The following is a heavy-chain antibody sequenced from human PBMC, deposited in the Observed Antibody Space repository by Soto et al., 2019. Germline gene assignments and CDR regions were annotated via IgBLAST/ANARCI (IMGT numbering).Heavy chain of an antibody. CDR3: ARGEDYGDYAHRSYFHY. V-gene: IGHV1-69*13. J-gene: IGHJ4*02. CDR2: IIPIFGTA. D-gene: IGHD4-17*01. CDR1: GGPFSSYA. Sequence: GSSVKVSCKASGGPFSSYAISWVRQAPGQGLEWMGGIIPIFGTANYAQKFQGRVTITADESTSTAYMELSSLRSEDTAVYYCARGEDYGDYAHRSYFHYWGKRTLVTVSS.